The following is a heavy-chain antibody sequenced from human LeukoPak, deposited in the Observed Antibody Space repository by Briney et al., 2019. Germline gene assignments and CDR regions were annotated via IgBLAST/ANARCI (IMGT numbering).Heavy chain of an antibody. CDR2: ISSSSSYI. CDR1: GFIFSTYS. D-gene: IGHD4-17*01. CDR3: ARDRRYGDYGGSDY. J-gene: IGHJ4*02. Sequence: GGSLRLSCAASGFIFSTYSMSWVRQVPGKGLEWVSSISSSSSYIHYADSVKGRFTISRDNAQNSLYLQMNSLRAEDTAVYYCARDRRYGDYGGSDYWGQGTLVTVSS. V-gene: IGHV3-21*01.